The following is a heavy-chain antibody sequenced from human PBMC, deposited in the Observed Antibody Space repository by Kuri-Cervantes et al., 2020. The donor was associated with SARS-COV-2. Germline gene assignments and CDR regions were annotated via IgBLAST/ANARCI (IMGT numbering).Heavy chain of an antibody. CDR3: ARCRGIATASRWFDP. V-gene: IGHV4-34*01. D-gene: IGHD6-25*01. CDR2: INHSGST. J-gene: IGHJ5*02. Sequence: SETLSLTCAASGFTFSSYSMNWVRQPPGKGLEWIGEINHSGSTNYNPSLKSRVTISVDTSKNQFSLKLSSVTAADTAVYYCARCRGIATASRWFDPWGQGTLVTVSS. CDR1: GFTFSSYS.